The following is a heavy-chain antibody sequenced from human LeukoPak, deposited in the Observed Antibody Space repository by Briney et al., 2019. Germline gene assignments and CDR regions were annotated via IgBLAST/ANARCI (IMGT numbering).Heavy chain of an antibody. Sequence: SVKVSCKASGGTFSSYAISWVRQAPGQGLEWMGGFIPIFGTANYAQKFQGRVTITADESTSTAYMELSSLRSEDTAVYYCARVGWYYGSGSHHFDYWGQGTLVTVSS. CDR3: ARVGWYYGSGSHHFDY. CDR2: FIPIFGTA. D-gene: IGHD3-10*01. CDR1: GGTFSSYA. V-gene: IGHV1-69*13. J-gene: IGHJ4*02.